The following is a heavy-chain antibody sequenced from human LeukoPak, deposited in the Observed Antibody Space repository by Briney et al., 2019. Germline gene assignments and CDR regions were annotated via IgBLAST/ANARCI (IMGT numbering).Heavy chain of an antibody. D-gene: IGHD2-2*01. V-gene: IGHV1-18*01. J-gene: IGHJ4*02. CDR2: ISAYDGNT. Sequence: GSVKVSCKASGYTFTSYGISWVRQAPGQGLEWMGWISAYDGNTNYAQKLQGRVTMTTDTSTSTAYMELRSLRSDDTAVYYCARLDLLYCSSTSCPDYWGQGTLVTVSS. CDR1: GYTFTSYG. CDR3: ARLDLLYCSSTSCPDY.